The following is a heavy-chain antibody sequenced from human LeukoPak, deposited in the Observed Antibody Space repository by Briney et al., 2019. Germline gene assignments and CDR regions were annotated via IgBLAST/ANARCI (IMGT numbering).Heavy chain of an antibody. V-gene: IGHV4-59*12. D-gene: IGHD6-13*01. CDR1: GGSISSYY. CDR2: IYYSGST. Sequence: SSETLSLTCTVSGGSISSYYWSWIRQPPGKGLEWIGYIYYSGSTNYNPSLKSRVTISVDTSKNQFSLKLSSVTAADTAVYYCERDKDGLGSWNWFDPWGQGTLVTVSS. J-gene: IGHJ5*02. CDR3: ERDKDGLGSWNWFDP.